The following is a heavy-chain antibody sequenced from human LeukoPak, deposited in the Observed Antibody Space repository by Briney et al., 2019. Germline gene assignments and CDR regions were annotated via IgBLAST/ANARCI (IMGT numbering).Heavy chain of an antibody. Sequence: GGSLRLSCTTSGFTFGAYAMSWVRQAPGKGLEWVGFIRSKAYRGTTEYAGSVKGRFTISKDDSKSIAYLQMNSLKTEDTAVYYCTRESGYDYSLHWGQGTLVTVSS. D-gene: IGHD3-22*01. J-gene: IGHJ4*02. V-gene: IGHV3-49*04. CDR3: TRESGYDYSLH. CDR2: IRSKAYRGTT. CDR1: GFTFGAYA.